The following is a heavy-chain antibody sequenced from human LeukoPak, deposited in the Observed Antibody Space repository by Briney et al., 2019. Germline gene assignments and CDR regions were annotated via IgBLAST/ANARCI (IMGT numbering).Heavy chain of an antibody. J-gene: IGHJ4*02. CDR2: INWNVGST. Sequence: PGGSLRLSCAASGFTFDDYGMSWVRQAPGKGLEWVSGINWNVGSTGYAYSVKGRFTISRDNAKNSLYLQMNSLRAEDTALYYCARDISSSRGDFDYWGQGTLVTVSS. CDR3: ARDISSSRGDFDY. D-gene: IGHD6-6*01. CDR1: GFTFDDYG. V-gene: IGHV3-20*04.